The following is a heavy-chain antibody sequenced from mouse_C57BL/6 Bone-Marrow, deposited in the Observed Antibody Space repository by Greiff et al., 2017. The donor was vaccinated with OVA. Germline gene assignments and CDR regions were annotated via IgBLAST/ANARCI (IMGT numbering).Heavy chain of an antibody. V-gene: IGHV2-2*01. CDR2: IWRGGST. J-gene: IGHJ3*01. D-gene: IGHD1-1*01. CDR3: ARNNYGSSSWCAN. Sequence: VKLQESGPGLVQPSQSLSITCTVSGFSLTSYGVHWVRQSPGKGLEWLGVIWRGGSTDYNAAFISRLSISKDNSKNQVCFKMNKLQAEDTAIYYCARNNYGSSSWCANWGQGTLVTVSA. CDR1: GFSLTSYG.